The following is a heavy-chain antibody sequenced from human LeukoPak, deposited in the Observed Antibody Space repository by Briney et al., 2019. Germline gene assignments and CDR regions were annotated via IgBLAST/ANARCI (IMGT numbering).Heavy chain of an antibody. D-gene: IGHD6-13*01. V-gene: IGHV4-59*01. CDR2: IYYSGST. CDR1: GGSISSYY. Sequence: PSETLSLTCTVSGGSISSYYWSWIRQPPGKGLEWIGYIYYSGSTNYDPSLKSRVTISVDTSKNQFSLKLSSVTAADTAVYYCARGPYDHSSSWYERIYYYYYYGMDVWGQGTTVTVSS. J-gene: IGHJ6*02. CDR3: ARGPYDHSSSWYERIYYYYYYGMDV.